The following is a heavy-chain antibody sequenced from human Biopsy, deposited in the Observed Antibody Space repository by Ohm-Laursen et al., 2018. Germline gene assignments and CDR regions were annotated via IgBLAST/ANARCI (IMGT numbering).Heavy chain of an antibody. J-gene: IGHJ4*02. CDR3: ASRGLVMASDYYFDD. Sequence: GTLSLTCSVSGVYISDYYWSWIRQPPGRGLEWVGSIYYSGSTNYNPSLKSRVTISADTSKSQLSLHLTSVAAADTAVYYCASRGLVMASDYYFDDWGQGTLVTVSS. CDR2: IYYSGST. D-gene: IGHD3/OR15-3a*01. CDR1: GVYISDYY. V-gene: IGHV4-59*08.